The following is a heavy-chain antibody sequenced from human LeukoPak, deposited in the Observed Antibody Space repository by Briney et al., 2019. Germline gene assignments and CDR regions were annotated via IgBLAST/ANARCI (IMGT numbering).Heavy chain of an antibody. CDR2: ISKSGDHT. CDR1: GFTFSRYA. Sequence: GGSLRLSCAASGFTFSRYAMSWVRQAPGKGLEWFSAISKSGDHTYYADSVKGRFTISRDNSKDTLYLRMNSLRAEDTALYYCASPLSSNWYNYWGQGTLVTVPS. D-gene: IGHD6-13*01. J-gene: IGHJ4*02. CDR3: ASPLSSNWYNY. V-gene: IGHV3-23*01.